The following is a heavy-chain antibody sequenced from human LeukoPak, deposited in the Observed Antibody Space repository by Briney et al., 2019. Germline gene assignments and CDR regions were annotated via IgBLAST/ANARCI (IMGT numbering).Heavy chain of an antibody. Sequence: SETLSLTCTVSGGSIYSGGFYWSWIRQPPGKGLEWIGYIYYSGTTYYNPSLKSRVTLSEATSKKLFSLHLNSVTAADTAVYYCARVYRNKSAYDIWGQGTMVTVSS. J-gene: IGHJ3*02. CDR2: IYYSGTT. V-gene: IGHV4-31*03. CDR3: ARVYRNKSAYDI. CDR1: GGSIYSGGFY. D-gene: IGHD2-2*02.